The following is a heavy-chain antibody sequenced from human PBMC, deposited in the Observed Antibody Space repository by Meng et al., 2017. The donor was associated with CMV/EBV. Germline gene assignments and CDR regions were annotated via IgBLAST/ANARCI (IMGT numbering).Heavy chain of an antibody. CDR1: GYTFTDYM. CDR3: ASKLYYDFWSAYRGAEGVDPFNI. D-gene: IGHD3-3*01. CDR2: ISPNNGGT. Sequence: ASVKVSRKASGYTFTDYMMHWVRQAPGQGLEWMGWISPNNGGTNYVQKFQGRVTMTRDTSISTAYLELNRLTYADTTVYYCASKLYYDFWSAYRGAEGVDPFNIWGQGTAVTVSS. V-gene: IGHV1-2*02. J-gene: IGHJ3*02.